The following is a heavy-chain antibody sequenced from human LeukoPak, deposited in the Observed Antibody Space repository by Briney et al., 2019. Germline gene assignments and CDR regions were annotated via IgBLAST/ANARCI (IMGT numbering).Heavy chain of an antibody. CDR3: AKDGGLWVSAHWGDS. J-gene: IGHJ4*02. D-gene: IGHD7-27*01. CDR1: GFSFGNYW. Sequence: GGSLRLSCAASGFSFGNYWMHWVRQAPGKGLVWVSHINSDGSSTSYTDSVKGRFTISRDNAKNSLYLQMNSLRAEDTAVYYCAKDGGLWVSAHWGDSWGRGTLVTVSS. CDR2: INSDGSST. V-gene: IGHV3-74*01.